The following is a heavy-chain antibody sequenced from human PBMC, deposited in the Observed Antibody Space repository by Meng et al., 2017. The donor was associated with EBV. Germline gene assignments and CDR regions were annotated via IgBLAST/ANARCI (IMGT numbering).Heavy chain of an antibody. Sequence: QVQLQESGPGLVKPSETLSRTCTISGGSISSYYWSWIRQPPGKGLEWIGCIYYGGSTNYNPSLKSRVTISLDTSKNQFSLRLSSVTAADTAVYYCAREVTATTQRPYYFDYWGEGTLVTVSS. CDR2: IYYGGST. J-gene: IGHJ4*02. CDR3: AREVTATTQRPYYFDY. V-gene: IGHV4-59*01. D-gene: IGHD1-20*01. CDR1: GGSISSYY.